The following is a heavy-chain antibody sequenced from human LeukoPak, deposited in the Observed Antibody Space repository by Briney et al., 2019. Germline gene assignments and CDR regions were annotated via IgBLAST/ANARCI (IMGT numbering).Heavy chain of an antibody. CDR2: IYYSGST. Sequence: SETLSLTCTVSGGSISSSSYYWGWIRQPPGKGLEWIGSIYYSGSTYYNPSLKSRVTISVDTSKNQFSLKLSSVTAADTAVYYCASFEAVAGIRVVDYWGQGTLVTVSS. CDR3: ASFEAVAGIRVVDY. CDR1: GGSISSSSYY. D-gene: IGHD6-19*01. V-gene: IGHV4-39*07. J-gene: IGHJ4*02.